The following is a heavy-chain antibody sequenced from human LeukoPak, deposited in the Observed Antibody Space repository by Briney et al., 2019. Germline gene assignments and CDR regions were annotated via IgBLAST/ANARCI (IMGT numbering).Heavy chain of an antibody. CDR3: VAIVSARPR. Sequence: GGSLRLSCAASGFTFSSNWMHWVRQAPGKGLVWVSRIDSDGSTTNLADSVKGRFTISRDNSKNTLYLQMNGLRAEDTAVYHCVAIVSARPRWGQGTLVTVSS. CDR1: GFTFSSNW. D-gene: IGHD6-6*01. CDR2: IDSDGSTT. J-gene: IGHJ4*02. V-gene: IGHV3-74*01.